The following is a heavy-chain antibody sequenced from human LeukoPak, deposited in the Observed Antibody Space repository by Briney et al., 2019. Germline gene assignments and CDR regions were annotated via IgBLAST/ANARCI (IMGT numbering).Heavy chain of an antibody. J-gene: IGHJ2*01. CDR3: ARAYDSSGLSYWYFNL. CDR1: GFTFSSYW. CDR2: INSDGSST. V-gene: IGHV3-74*01. Sequence: GGSLRLSCAASGFTFSSYWMHWVRQAPGKGLVWVSRINSDGSSTSYADSVKGRFTISRDNAKNTLYLQMNSLRAEDTAVYYCARAYDSSGLSYWYFNLWGRGALVTVSS. D-gene: IGHD3-22*01.